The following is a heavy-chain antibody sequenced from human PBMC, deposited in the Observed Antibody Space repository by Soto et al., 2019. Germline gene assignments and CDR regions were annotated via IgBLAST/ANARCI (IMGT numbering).Heavy chain of an antibody. CDR3: AIAVGYCTATSRSLSGI. CDR2: VFSSGTT. V-gene: IGHV4-39*01. Sequence: SWRLALAGALSSGCICSTGHYYAWIRQPPGKGLEWLGTVFSSGTTYYSPSFNSRLTMSVDTSRNEVSLKMTSMTAADTSVYFCAIAVGYCTATSRSLSGIWRQGSLVTGTS. CDR1: SGCICSTGHY. J-gene: IGHJ4*02. D-gene: IGHD2-8*02.